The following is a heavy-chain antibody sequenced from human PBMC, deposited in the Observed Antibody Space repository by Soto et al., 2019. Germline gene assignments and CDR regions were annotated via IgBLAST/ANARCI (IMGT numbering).Heavy chain of an antibody. J-gene: IGHJ6*03. CDR2: ISGSGGST. CDR1: GFTFSSYA. CDR3: AKASIAVAGTVYYYYYYMDV. V-gene: IGHV3-23*01. Sequence: GGSLRLSCAASGFTFSSYAMSWVRPATGKGLEWVSAISGSGGSTYYADSVKGRFTISRDNSKNTLYLQMNSLRAEDTAVYYCAKASIAVAGTVYYYYYYMDVWGKGTTVTVSS. D-gene: IGHD6-19*01.